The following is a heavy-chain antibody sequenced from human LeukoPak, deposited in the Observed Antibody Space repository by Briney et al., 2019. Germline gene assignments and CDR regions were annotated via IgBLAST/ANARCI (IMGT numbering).Heavy chain of an antibody. Sequence: PSETLSLTCTVSGGSISSGSYYWSWIRQPAGKGLERIGRIYTSGSTNYNPSLKSRVTISVDTSKNQFSLKLSSVTAADTAVYYCARGPTIFGVRRTIGYFDYWGQGTLVTVSS. CDR1: GGSISSGSYY. CDR2: IYTSGST. J-gene: IGHJ4*02. CDR3: ARGPTIFGVRRTIGYFDY. V-gene: IGHV4-61*02. D-gene: IGHD3-3*01.